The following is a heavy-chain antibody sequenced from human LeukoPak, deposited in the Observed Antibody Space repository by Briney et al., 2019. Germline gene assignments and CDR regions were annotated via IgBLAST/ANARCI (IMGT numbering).Heavy chain of an antibody. CDR3: ARHATPGIVVVVAATAFDY. Sequence: SETLSLTCAVYGGSFSGYYWSWIRQPPGKGLEWIGEINHSGSTNYNPSLKSRVTISVDTSKNQFSLKLSSVTAADTAVYYCARHATPGIVVVVAATAFDYWGQGTLVTVSS. CDR2: INHSGST. CDR1: GGSFSGYY. V-gene: IGHV4-34*01. J-gene: IGHJ4*02. D-gene: IGHD2-15*01.